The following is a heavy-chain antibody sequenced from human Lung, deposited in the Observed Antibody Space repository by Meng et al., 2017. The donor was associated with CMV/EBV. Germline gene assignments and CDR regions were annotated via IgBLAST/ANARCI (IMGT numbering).Heavy chain of an antibody. CDR1: GFTFSSYS. J-gene: IGHJ4*02. CDR2: ISSSSSYI. Sequence: GESLKISCAASGFTFSSYSMNWVRQAPGKGLEWVSSISSSSSYIYYADSVKGRFTISRDNAKNSLYLQMNSLRAEDTAVYYCARAGGFHPTDYWGQGTRVTVSS. V-gene: IGHV3-21*01. CDR3: ARAGGFHPTDY. D-gene: IGHD5-12*01.